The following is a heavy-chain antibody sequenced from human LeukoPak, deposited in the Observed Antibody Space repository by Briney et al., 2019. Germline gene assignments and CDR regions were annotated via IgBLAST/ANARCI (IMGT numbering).Heavy chain of an antibody. CDR1: GFTSSSYA. V-gene: IGHV3-30*02. Sequence: GRSLRLSCAASGFTSSSYAMSWVRQAPRKGLEWVAFIRYDGSNKYYADSVKGRFTISRDNSKNTLYLQMNSLRAEDTAVYYCAKDISGSGSYWMTYYYYYYMDVWGKGTTVTISS. CDR2: IRYDGSNK. D-gene: IGHD3-10*01. J-gene: IGHJ6*03. CDR3: AKDISGSGSYWMTYYYYYYMDV.